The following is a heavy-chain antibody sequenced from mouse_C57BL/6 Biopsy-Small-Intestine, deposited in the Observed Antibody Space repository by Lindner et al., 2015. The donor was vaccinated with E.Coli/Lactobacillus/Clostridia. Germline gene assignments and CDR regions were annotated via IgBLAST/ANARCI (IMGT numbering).Heavy chain of an antibody. CDR1: GYIFTAYF. CDR3: ARDAVIGLEWFSDFDP. V-gene: IGHV1-53*01. D-gene: IGHD1-3*01. CDR2: INPNNGAT. Sequence: SVKVSCKTSGYIFTAYFIHWVRQAPGQGLEWMGYINPNNGATKYEQKFQGRVTMTRDTSINTVYMEISRLRLDDTAVYFCARDAVIGLEWFSDFDPWGQGTPVTVSS. J-gene: IGHJ4*01.